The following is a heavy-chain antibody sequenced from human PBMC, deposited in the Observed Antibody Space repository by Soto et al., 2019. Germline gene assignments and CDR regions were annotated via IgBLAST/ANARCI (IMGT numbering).Heavy chain of an antibody. Sequence: EVQLVESGGGLVQPGGSLRLSCVGSGFRISNYFMSWVRQAPGKGLEWVANIKEDGSEKYYVESVKGRFTISRDNAKNSLYLQVNSLRDEDTALYYCARPRFRGMDVWGQGTTVTVSS. CDR2: IKEDGSEK. V-gene: IGHV3-7*03. CDR1: GFRISNYF. CDR3: ARPRFRGMDV. D-gene: IGHD3-10*01. J-gene: IGHJ6*02.